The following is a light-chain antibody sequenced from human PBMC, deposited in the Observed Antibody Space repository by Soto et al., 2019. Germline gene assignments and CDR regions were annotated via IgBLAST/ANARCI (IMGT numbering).Light chain of an antibody. J-gene: IGKJ4*01. CDR1: QSVSSSY. V-gene: IGKV3-20*01. Sequence: EIVLTPSPGTLSLSPCERATLSASASQSVSSSYLAWYQQKPGQAPRLLIYGASSRATGIPDRFSGSGSGTDFTLTISRLEPEDFAVYYCQQYGSSPLTFGGGTKVDI. CDR2: GAS. CDR3: QQYGSSPLT.